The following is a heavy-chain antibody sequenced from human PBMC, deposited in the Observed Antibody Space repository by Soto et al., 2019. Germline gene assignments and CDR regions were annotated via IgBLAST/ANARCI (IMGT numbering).Heavy chain of an antibody. J-gene: IGHJ6*02. V-gene: IGHV3-15*01. CDR1: GFTFSNAW. CDR2: IKSKTDGGTT. Sequence: GGSLRLSCAASGFTFSNAWMSWVRQAPGMGLEWVGRIKSKTDGGTTDYAAPVKGRFTISRDDSKNTLYLQMNSLKTEDTAVYYCTTGTSSGYYYGMDVWGQGTTVTVSS. CDR3: TTGTSSGYYYGMDV.